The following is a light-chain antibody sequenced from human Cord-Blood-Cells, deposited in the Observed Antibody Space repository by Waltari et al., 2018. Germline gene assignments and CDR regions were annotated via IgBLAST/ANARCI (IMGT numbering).Light chain of an antibody. CDR3: CSYAGSSTFVV. CDR2: EGS. V-gene: IGLV2-23*03. J-gene: IGLJ2*01. Sequence: QSALTQPASVSGSPGQSLTISCTGTSSDVGGYNFVSCYQHHPGKAPKLMLYEGSKRPSGVSNRFSGSKSGNTSSLTISGLQAEDEADYYCCSYAGSSTFVVFGGGTKLTVL. CDR1: SSDVGGYNF.